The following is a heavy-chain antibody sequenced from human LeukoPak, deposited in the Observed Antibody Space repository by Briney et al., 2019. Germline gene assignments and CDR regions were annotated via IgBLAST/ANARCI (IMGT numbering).Heavy chain of an antibody. CDR2: IYYSGST. Sequence: SETLSLTCTVSGVSISSYYWSWIRQPPGKGLEWIGYIYYSGSTNYNPSLKSRVTISVDTSKNQFSLKLSSVTAADTAVYYCARQSPGSTFDPWGQGTLVTVSS. J-gene: IGHJ5*02. D-gene: IGHD3-10*01. V-gene: IGHV4-59*08. CDR3: ARQSPGSTFDP. CDR1: GVSISSYY.